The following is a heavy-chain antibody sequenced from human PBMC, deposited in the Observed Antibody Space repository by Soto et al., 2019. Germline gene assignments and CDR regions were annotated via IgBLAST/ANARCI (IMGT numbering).Heavy chain of an antibody. J-gene: IGHJ2*01. Sequence: QMQLQQWGAGLLKPSETLSLTCAVNGGSFSGYYWSWIRQPPGKGLELIGEINHSGNTKYNPSLESRVTISVDTSKNQFSLKLSSVTAADTAVYYCVRGFRFWYFDRWGRGTLVTVSS. V-gene: IGHV4-34*01. CDR1: GGSFSGYY. CDR3: VRGFRFWYFDR. CDR2: INHSGNT.